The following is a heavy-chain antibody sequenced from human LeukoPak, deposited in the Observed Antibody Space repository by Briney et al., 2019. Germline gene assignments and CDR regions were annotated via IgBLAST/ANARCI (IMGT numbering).Heavy chain of an antibody. Sequence: SETLSLTCTVSGGSISSYYWSWIRQPPGKGLEWIGYIYYSGSTNYNPSLKSRVTISVDTSKNQFSLKLSSVTAADTAVYYCARDRRSGYFGTFDYWGQGTLVTVSS. CDR2: IYYSGST. CDR1: GGSISSYY. J-gene: IGHJ4*02. D-gene: IGHD3-3*01. CDR3: ARDRRSGYFGTFDY. V-gene: IGHV4-59*01.